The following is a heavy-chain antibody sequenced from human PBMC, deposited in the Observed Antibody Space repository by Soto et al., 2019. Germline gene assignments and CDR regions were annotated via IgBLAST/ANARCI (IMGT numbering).Heavy chain of an antibody. V-gene: IGHV3-11*01. CDR1: GFIFSDYY. Sequence: QVQLVESGGGLVKPGGSLRLSCATSGFIFSDYYMHWIRQAPGKGLEWISYISGNGRIIQYADSAKGRFTISRDNDQNALELPRNSLRAEDTALYFCARDFDADSRTDFDYWGQGTLVTVSS. CDR3: ARDFDADSRTDFDY. J-gene: IGHJ4*02. CDR2: ISGNGRII. D-gene: IGHD4-17*01.